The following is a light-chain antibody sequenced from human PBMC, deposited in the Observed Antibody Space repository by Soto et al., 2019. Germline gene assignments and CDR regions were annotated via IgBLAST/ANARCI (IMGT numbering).Light chain of an antibody. CDR1: SSDVGGYNY. CDR2: EVS. Sequence: QSALTQPASVSGSPGQSITISCTGTSSDVGGYNYVSWYQQHPGKAPKLIIYEVSNRPSGVSNRFSGSKSANTASLTISGLQAEDEADYYCYSYTSKSTGVFGTGTKLTVL. J-gene: IGLJ1*01. CDR3: YSYTSKSTGV. V-gene: IGLV2-14*01.